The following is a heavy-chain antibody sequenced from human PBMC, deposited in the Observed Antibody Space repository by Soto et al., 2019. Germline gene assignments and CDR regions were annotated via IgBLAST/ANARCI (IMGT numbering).Heavy chain of an antibody. D-gene: IGHD2-2*01. CDR1: GGSISSYY. Sequence: PSETLSLTCTVSGGSISSYYWSWIRQPPGKGLEWIGYIYYSGSTNYNPSLKSRVTISVDTSKNQFSLKLSSVTAADTAVYYCARHRNYCSSTSCYLGFDPWGQGTLVTVSS. J-gene: IGHJ5*02. CDR2: IYYSGST. V-gene: IGHV4-59*08. CDR3: ARHRNYCSSTSCYLGFDP.